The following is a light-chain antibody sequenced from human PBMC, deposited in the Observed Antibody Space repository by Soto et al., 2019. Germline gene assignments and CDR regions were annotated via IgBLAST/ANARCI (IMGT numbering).Light chain of an antibody. CDR1: QSVSSH. J-gene: IGKJ5*01. CDR3: QKLDTYPLI. V-gene: IGKV1-9*01. CDR2: AAS. Sequence: KQSRVTLSVSPGDTATLSCRASQSVSSHLAWYQQKPGEAPKLLIYAASTLQSGVPPRFSGSGSGTEFTLTISSLQSEDFASYYCQKLDTYPLIFGHGTRLEIK.